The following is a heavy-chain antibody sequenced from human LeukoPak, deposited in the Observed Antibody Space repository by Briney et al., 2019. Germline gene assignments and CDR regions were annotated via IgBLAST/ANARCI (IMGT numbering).Heavy chain of an antibody. D-gene: IGHD4-11*01. J-gene: IGHJ6*03. CDR2: IRYDGNNK. Sequence: PGGSLRLSCAASGFTFSSYGMHWVRQAPGKGLEGVAFIRYDGNNKYYADSVKGRFIISRDNSKNTLYLQMNSLRAEDTAVYYCARDRTGQQLISRKEYYYMDVWGKGTTVTISS. V-gene: IGHV3-30*02. CDR1: GFTFSSYG. CDR3: ARDRTGQQLISRKEYYYMDV.